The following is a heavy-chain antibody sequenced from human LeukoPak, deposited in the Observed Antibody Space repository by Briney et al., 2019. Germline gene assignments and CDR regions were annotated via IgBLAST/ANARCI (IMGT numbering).Heavy chain of an antibody. CDR2: IYYSGSS. Sequence: NRSETLSLTCTVSGGSISSGGYYRSWIRQHPGKGLEWIGYIYYSGSSYYNPSLKSRVTISVDTSENQFSLKLSSVTAADTAVYYCARLPYWGSGWFDPWGQGTLVTVSS. D-gene: IGHD7-27*01. V-gene: IGHV4-31*03. CDR3: ARLPYWGSGWFDP. J-gene: IGHJ5*02. CDR1: GGSISSGGYY.